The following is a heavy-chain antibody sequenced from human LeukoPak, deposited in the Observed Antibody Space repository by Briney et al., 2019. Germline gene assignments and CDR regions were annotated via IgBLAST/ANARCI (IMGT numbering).Heavy chain of an antibody. J-gene: IGHJ6*02. CDR1: GASISSYY. Sequence: SETLSLTCTVSGASISSYYWSWIRQPPGKGLEWIGYIYYSGSTNYNPSLKSRVTISVDTSKNQFSLKLSSVTAADTAVYYCARKRGYSYGYEYYYYGMDVWGQGTTVTVSS. CDR3: ARKRGYSYGYEYYYYGMDV. D-gene: IGHD5-18*01. V-gene: IGHV4-59*01. CDR2: IYYSGST.